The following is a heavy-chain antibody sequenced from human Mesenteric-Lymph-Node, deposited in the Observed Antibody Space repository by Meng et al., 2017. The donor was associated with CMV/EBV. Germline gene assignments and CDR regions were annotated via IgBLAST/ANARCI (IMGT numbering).Heavy chain of an antibody. Sequence: GESLKISCAASGFIFSSYSMNWVRQAPGKGLEWVSFISSTSTYISYADSVKGRFTISRDNTKNTLYLQMNSLRAEDTAVYYCARDLDSGYDPRALGFDYWGQGTLVTVSS. CDR3: ARDLDSGYDPRALGFDY. J-gene: IGHJ4*02. D-gene: IGHD5-12*01. CDR1: GFIFSSYS. CDR2: ISSTSTYI. V-gene: IGHV3-21*01.